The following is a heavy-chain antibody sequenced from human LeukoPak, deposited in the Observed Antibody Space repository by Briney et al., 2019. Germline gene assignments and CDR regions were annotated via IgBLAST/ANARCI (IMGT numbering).Heavy chain of an antibody. CDR3: ARGGSSNWFDP. J-gene: IGHJ5*02. D-gene: IGHD6-19*01. Sequence: SETLSLTCTVSGGSISSSSYSWGWIRQPPGKGLEWIGSIYYSGSTYYNPSLKSRVTISVDTSKNQLSLKLSSVTAADTAVYYCARGGSSNWFDPWGQGTLVTVSS. CDR2: IYYSGST. CDR1: GGSISSSSYS. V-gene: IGHV4-39*07.